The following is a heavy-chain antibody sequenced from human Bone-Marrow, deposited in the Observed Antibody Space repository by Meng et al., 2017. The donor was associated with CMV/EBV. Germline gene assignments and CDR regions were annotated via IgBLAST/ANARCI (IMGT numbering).Heavy chain of an antibody. Sequence: GGSLRLSCAVSGINFKTYWMHWVRQAPGKGLFWLSGINPSGTNTSSADSVKGRFTTARDNARNILYLHLNTLSAGDTAVYFCAGSPPDRVGDTNFYSGLAVWGRGTTVTVSS. J-gene: IGHJ6*02. CDR1: GINFKTYW. V-gene: IGHV3-74*01. CDR2: INPSGTNT. D-gene: IGHD1-26*01. CDR3: AGSPPDRVGDTNFYSGLAV.